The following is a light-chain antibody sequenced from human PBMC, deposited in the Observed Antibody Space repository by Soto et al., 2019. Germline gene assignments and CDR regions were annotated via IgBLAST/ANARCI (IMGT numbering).Light chain of an antibody. CDR3: MQVLQTPVT. Sequence: EIVMTQSPLSLPVTPGEPASISCRSSQSLLHGTGYNYLDWYLQKPGKSPQLLIQLGSMRASGVPDRFSGSGLGTDFTLKISRVEAEDVWVYYCMQVLQTPVTFGPRTKVDI. V-gene: IGKV2-28*01. J-gene: IGKJ3*01. CDR1: QSLLHGTGYNY. CDR2: LGS.